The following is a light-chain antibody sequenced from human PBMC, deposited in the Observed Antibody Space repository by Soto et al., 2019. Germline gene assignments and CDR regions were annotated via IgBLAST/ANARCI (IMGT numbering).Light chain of an antibody. CDR2: KAS. CDR3: QQYNIWGT. J-gene: IGKJ1*01. CDR1: QSISSW. Sequence: DIQMTQSPSTLSASVGDRVTITCRAIQSISSWLAWYQQKPGKAPKLLIYKASSLESGVPSRFSGSGSGTEFTLTISSLQPDDFATYYCQQYNIWGTFGQGTKV. V-gene: IGKV1-5*03.